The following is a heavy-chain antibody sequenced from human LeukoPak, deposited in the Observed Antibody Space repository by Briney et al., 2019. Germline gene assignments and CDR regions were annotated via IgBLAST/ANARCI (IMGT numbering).Heavy chain of an antibody. Sequence: SETLSLTCTVSGGSISSYYWSWIRQPPGKGLEWIGYIYYSGSTNYNPSLKSRVTISIDTSKNQFSLKLSSVTAADTAVYYCARGLWFGDENPPYFDYWGQGTLVTVSS. CDR1: GGSISSYY. CDR3: ARGLWFGDENPPYFDY. D-gene: IGHD3-10*01. CDR2: IYYSGST. V-gene: IGHV4-59*08. J-gene: IGHJ4*02.